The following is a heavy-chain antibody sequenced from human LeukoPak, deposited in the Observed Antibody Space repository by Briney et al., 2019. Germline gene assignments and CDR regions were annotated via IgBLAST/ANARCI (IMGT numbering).Heavy chain of an antibody. D-gene: IGHD2-8*02. Sequence: SGPTLVNPTQTLTLTCSFSGFSLSTSGVAVGWIRQPPGKALEWLALIYWDDDKRYSPSLKSRLIITKDTSKNQVVLSMTNMDPVDTATYYCAHFVLGINFDYWGQGTLVTVSS. CDR2: IYWDDDK. CDR1: GFSLSTSGVA. CDR3: AHFVLGINFDY. J-gene: IGHJ4*02. V-gene: IGHV2-5*02.